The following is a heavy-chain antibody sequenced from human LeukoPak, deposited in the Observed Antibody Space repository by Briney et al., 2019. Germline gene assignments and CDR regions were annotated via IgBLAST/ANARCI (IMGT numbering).Heavy chain of an antibody. D-gene: IGHD3-10*01. CDR3: ARGNYGDYYGMDV. V-gene: IGHV1-2*02. CDR2: INPNSGGT. Sequence: ASVKVSCKASGYTFTGYYMHWLRQAPGQGLECMAWINPNSGGTNYAQKFQGRVTMTRDTSISTAYMELSRLRSDDTAVYYCARGNYGDYYGMDVWGQGTTVTVSS. CDR1: GYTFTGYY. J-gene: IGHJ6*02.